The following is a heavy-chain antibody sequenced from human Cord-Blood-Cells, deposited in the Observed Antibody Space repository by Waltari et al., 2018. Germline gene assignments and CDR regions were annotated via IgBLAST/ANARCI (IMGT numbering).Heavy chain of an antibody. CDR2: SYYSGST. Sequence: QLQLQESGPGLVQPSETLSLTCTVSGGSISSSSYYWGWIRQPPGEGLEWIGSSYYSGSTYYNPSLKSRVTISVDTSKNQFSLKLSSVTAADTAVYYCTRQRRFASGPTVATIDYWCQGTLVTVSS. CDR1: GGSISSSSYY. D-gene: IGHD5-12*01. V-gene: IGHV4-39*01. CDR3: TRQRRFASGPTVATIDY. J-gene: IGHJ4*02.